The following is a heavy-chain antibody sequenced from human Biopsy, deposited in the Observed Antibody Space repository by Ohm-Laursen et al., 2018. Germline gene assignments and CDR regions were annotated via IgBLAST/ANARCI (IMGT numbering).Heavy chain of an antibody. J-gene: IGHJ3*01. Sequence: SGTLSLTCNVSGGDINNYYWSWIRQPAGKGLEWIGRIYPGGSTNYNPSLKSRVTMSVDTSKKQLSLRLRSVTAADTAMYYCASVVLGPTNDAFDLRGQGTMVTVSS. CDR1: GGDINNYY. CDR2: IYPGGST. V-gene: IGHV4-4*07. CDR3: ASVVLGPTNDAFDL. D-gene: IGHD3-22*01.